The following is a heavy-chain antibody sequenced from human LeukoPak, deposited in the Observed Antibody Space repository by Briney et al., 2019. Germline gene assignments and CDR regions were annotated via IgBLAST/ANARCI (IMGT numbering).Heavy chain of an antibody. CDR3: ARLWFGGYYMDV. CDR1: GGSISSYY. J-gene: IGHJ6*03. D-gene: IGHD3-10*01. CDR2: IYYSGST. Sequence: SETLSLTCTVSGGSISSYYWSWIRQPPGKGLEWIGYIYYSGSTNYNPSLKSRVTISVDTSKNQFSLKLSSVTAADTAVYYCARLWFGGYYMDVWGKGTTVTISS. V-gene: IGHV4-59*08.